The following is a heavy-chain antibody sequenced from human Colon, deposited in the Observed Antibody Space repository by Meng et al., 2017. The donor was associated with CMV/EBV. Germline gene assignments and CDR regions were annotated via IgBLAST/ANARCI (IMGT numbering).Heavy chain of an antibody. CDR3: VKDPSPNYYPSGYYFEY. J-gene: IGHJ4*02. Sequence: GESLKISCAASGFAFDNYWMTWVRQAPGKGLEWVAHIKHDGSQLQYVDSVKGRFTISRDNGKNSLYLQMDSLRPEDTAWYYCVKDPSPNYYPSGYYFEYWGLGTLVTVSS. CDR2: IKHDGSQL. V-gene: IGHV3-7*03. D-gene: IGHD3-10*01. CDR1: GFAFDNYW.